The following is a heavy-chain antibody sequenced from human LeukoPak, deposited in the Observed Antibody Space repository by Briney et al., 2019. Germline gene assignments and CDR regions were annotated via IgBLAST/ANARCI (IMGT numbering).Heavy chain of an antibody. J-gene: IGHJ4*02. CDR1: GFTFSSYE. Sequence: GASLRLSCAASGFTFSSYEMNWVRQDPGKGLEWVSYISSSGSTIYYADSVKGRFTISRDNAKNSLCLQMNSLRAEDTAVYYCSGSYYQLPDYWGQGTLVTVSS. CDR3: SGSYYQLPDY. CDR2: ISSSGSTI. D-gene: IGHD1-26*01. V-gene: IGHV3-48*03.